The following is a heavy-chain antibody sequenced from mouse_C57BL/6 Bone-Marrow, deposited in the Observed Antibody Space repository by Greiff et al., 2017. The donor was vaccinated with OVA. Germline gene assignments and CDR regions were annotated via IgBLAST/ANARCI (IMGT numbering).Heavy chain of an antibody. V-gene: IGHV1-54*01. CDR3: ARFGPPDY. Sequence: QVQLQQSGAELVRPGTSVKVSCKASGYAFTNYLIEWVKQRPGQGLEWIGVINPGSGGTNYNEKFKGKATLTADKSSSTAYMQLSSLTSEDSAVYFCARFGPPDYWGQGTTLTVSS. CDR1: GYAFTNYL. J-gene: IGHJ2*01. CDR2: INPGSGGT.